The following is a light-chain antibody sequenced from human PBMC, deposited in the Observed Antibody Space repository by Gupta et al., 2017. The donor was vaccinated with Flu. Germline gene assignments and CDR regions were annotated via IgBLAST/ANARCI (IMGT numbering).Light chain of an antibody. J-gene: IGLJ2*01. CDR2: AKQ. CDR3: NPLDSPDNTQAV. V-gene: IGLV3-19*01. CDR1: SVRRCD. Sequence: QTVSITCQGGSVRRCDGTWCQQKPGQAPGIVIYAKQRRRSGSPARFSGSCSGCTASLTITGALAEEEVDYYCNPLDSPDNTQAVFGGGTKLTVL.